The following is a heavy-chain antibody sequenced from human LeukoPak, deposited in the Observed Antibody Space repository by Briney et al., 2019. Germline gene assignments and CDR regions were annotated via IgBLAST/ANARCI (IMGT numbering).Heavy chain of an antibody. CDR2: ISGSGGST. CDR3: AKTSLELGY. D-gene: IGHD1-1*01. V-gene: IGHV3-23*01. J-gene: IGHJ4*02. CDR1: GFTFSSYG. Sequence: PGGTLRLSCAASGFTFSSYGMSWVRQAPGKGLEWVSAISGSGGSTYYADSVKDRFTISRDNSKNTLYLQMNSLRAEDTAVYYCAKTSLELGYWGQGTLVTVSS.